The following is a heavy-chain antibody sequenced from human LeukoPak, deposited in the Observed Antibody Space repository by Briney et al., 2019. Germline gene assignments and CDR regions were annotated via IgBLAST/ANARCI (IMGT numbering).Heavy chain of an antibody. CDR2: INHSGST. D-gene: IGHD3-22*01. CDR1: GGSFSGYY. CDR3: ARTPYYYDSSGHDAFDI. Sequence: KPSETLSLTCAVYGGSFSGYYRSWIRQPPGKGLEWIGEINHSGSTNYNPSLKSRVTISVDTSKNQFSLKLSSVTAADTAVYYCARTPYYYDSSGHDAFDIWGQGTMVTVSS. V-gene: IGHV4-34*01. J-gene: IGHJ3*02.